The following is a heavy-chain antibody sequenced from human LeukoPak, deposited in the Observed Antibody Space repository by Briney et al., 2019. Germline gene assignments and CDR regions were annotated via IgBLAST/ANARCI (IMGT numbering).Heavy chain of an antibody. CDR1: GFTVSSNY. D-gene: IGHD5-24*01. V-gene: IGHV3-53*01. Sequence: GGSLRLSCAASGFTVSSNYMNWVRQAPGKGLEWVSVTYGGGNIYYADSAKGRFTISRDNSKNTLYLQMNSLRAEDTAVYYCARGAGYNYPYYFDYWGQGTLVTVSS. CDR3: ARGAGYNYPYYFDY. J-gene: IGHJ4*02. CDR2: TYGGGNI.